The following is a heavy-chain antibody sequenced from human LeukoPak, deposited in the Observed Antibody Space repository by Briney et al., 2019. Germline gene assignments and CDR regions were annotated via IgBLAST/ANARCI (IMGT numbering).Heavy chain of an antibody. CDR2: INPNSGGT. J-gene: IGHJ6*03. Sequence: ASVKVSCKASGYTFTGYYMHWVRQAPGQGLEWMGWINPNSGGTNYAQKFQGRVTMTRDTSISTAYMELSRLRSDDTAVYYCARGSRAARLVGTMDVWGKGTTVTVSS. CDR1: GYTFTGYY. V-gene: IGHV1-2*02. D-gene: IGHD6-6*01. CDR3: ARGSRAARLVGTMDV.